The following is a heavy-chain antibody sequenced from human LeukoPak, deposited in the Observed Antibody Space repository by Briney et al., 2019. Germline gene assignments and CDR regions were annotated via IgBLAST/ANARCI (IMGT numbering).Heavy chain of an antibody. D-gene: IGHD3-9*01. CDR1: GFTISYYE. CDR2: ISSDINFI. CDR3: ARLRGARLRYFDVDS. J-gene: IGHJ4*02. V-gene: IGHV3-21*01. Sequence: GGSLRLSCAASGFTISYYEMNWVRQAPGKGLVWVSSISSDINFIYYADSVRGRFTISRDVAKNSLYLQMDSLRAEDTAVYFCARLRGARLRYFDVDSWGQGTLVTVSS.